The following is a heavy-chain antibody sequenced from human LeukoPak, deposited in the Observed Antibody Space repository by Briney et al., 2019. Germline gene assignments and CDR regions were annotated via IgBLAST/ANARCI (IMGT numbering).Heavy chain of an antibody. CDR2: MNPNIGKT. CDR3: ARAATGGASWFDP. V-gene: IGHV1-8*03. J-gene: IGHJ5*01. CDR1: RYTFTPYV. D-gene: IGHD2-15*01. Sequence: ASVKVSCKPSRYTFTPYVINCVPQATGQQVKWWGWMNPNIGKTGPAPNLQGRVTITRNTSRSTAYMELRSLRSEDTAVYYCARAATGGASWFDPWGQGTLVTASS.